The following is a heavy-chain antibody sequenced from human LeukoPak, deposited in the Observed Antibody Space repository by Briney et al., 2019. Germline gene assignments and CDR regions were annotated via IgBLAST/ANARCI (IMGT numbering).Heavy chain of an antibody. J-gene: IGHJ4*02. CDR2: ISSDGGGT. CDR3: ARAGYCSSTSCSPLDY. D-gene: IGHD2-2*01. CDR1: GFTFSSYW. Sequence: GGSLRLSCAASGFTFSSYWMHWVRQAPEKGLVWVSPISSDGGGTSSADSVKGRFTISRDNAKNTLYLQMNSLRAEDTAVYYCARAGYCSSTSCSPLDYWGQGTLVTVSS. V-gene: IGHV3-74*01.